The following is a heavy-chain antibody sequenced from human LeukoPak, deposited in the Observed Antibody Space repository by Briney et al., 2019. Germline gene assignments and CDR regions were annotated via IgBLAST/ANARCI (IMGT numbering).Heavy chain of an antibody. CDR2: ISGNGGRT. CDR3: AKVNYYDSSGYLTGFDY. D-gene: IGHD3-22*01. CDR1: GFTFSSYA. J-gene: IGHJ4*02. V-gene: IGHV3-23*01. Sequence: GGSLRLSCTASGFTFSSYAMSWVRQAPGKGLEWVSTISGNGGRTYYEDSVKGRFTISRDNSKNTLYLQVSSLRAEDTAMYYCAKVNYYDSSGYLTGFDYWGQGTLVTVSS.